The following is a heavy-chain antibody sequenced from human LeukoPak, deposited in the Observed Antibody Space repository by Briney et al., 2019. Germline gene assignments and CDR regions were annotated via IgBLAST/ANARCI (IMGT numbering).Heavy chain of an antibody. V-gene: IGHV4-59*12. Sequence: SETLSLTCTVSGGSISSYYWSWIRQPPGKGLEWIGYIYYSGSTNYNPSLKSRVTISVDTSKNQFSLKLSSVTAADTAVYYCAREWTVDGYPYYVDYWGRGPLVTVSS. CDR3: AREWTVDGYPYYVDY. J-gene: IGHJ4*02. CDR1: GGSISSYY. D-gene: IGHD3-22*01. CDR2: IYYSGST.